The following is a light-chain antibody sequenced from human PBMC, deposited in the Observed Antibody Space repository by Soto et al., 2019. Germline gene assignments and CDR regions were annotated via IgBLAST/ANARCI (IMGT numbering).Light chain of an antibody. CDR3: QQYNTWPLP. CDR1: QSVSSN. Sequence: ETVMTQSPATLSVSTGERPTLSCRASQSVSSNLAWYQQKPGQAPRLLIYDASTRATGIPARFSGSGSGTEFTLTISSLQSEDFAVYYCQQYNTWPLPFGPGTKVDIK. CDR2: DAS. J-gene: IGKJ3*01. V-gene: IGKV3-15*01.